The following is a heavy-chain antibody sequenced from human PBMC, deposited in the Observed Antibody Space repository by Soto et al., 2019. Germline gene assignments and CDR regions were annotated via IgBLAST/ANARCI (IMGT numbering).Heavy chain of an antibody. D-gene: IGHD3-16*01. CDR3: ARGRSPPRFAFDI. Sequence: QVQLQQWGAGLLKPSETLSLTCAVYGGSVSGYYWSWIRQPPGKGLEWIGEINHSGSTNYNPSLNSRVFISVDTSKNPFPLKLTSVTAADTAVYYCARGRSPPRFAFDIWGQGTMVTVSS. CDR1: GGSVSGYY. V-gene: IGHV4-34*01. J-gene: IGHJ3*02. CDR2: INHSGST.